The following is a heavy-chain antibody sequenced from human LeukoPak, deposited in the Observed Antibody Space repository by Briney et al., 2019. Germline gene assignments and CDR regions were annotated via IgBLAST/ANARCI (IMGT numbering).Heavy chain of an antibody. Sequence: SETLSLTCTVSGGSISSYYWSWIRQPPGKGLEWIGEINHSGSTNYNPSLKSRVTISVDTSKNQFSLKLSSVTAADTAVYYCARGRRIQPYYYYYMDVWGKGTTVTVSS. D-gene: IGHD5-18*01. CDR3: ARGRRIQPYYYYYMDV. J-gene: IGHJ6*03. V-gene: IGHV4-34*01. CDR2: INHSGST. CDR1: GGSISSYY.